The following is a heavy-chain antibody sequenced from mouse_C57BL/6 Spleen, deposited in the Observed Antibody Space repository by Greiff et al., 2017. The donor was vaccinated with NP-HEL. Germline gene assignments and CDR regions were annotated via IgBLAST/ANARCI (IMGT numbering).Heavy chain of an antibody. CDR3: ASRGVLLRSPAMDY. J-gene: IGHJ4*01. D-gene: IGHD1-1*01. V-gene: IGHV1-9*01. Sequence: QVQLQQSGAELMKPGASVTLSCKATGYTFTGYWIEWVKQRPGHGLEWIGEILPGSGSTNYNEKFKGKATFTADTSSNTAYMQLSSLTTEASAIYYGASRGVLLRSPAMDYWGQGTSVTVSS. CDR2: ILPGSGST. CDR1: GYTFTGYW.